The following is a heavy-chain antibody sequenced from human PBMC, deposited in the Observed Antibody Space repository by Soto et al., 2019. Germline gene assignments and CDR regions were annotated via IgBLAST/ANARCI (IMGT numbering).Heavy chain of an antibody. CDR1: GGSISSGGYY. J-gene: IGHJ3*02. CDR2: IYYSGST. D-gene: IGHD4-17*01. V-gene: IGHV4-31*03. CDR3: ARDEINYGDYRADAFDI. Sequence: QVQLQESGPGLVKPSQTLSLTCTVSGGSISSGGYYWSWIRQHPGKGLEWIGYIYYSGSTYYNPSLKSRVTISVDTSKNQFSLKLSSVTAADTAVYYCARDEINYGDYRADAFDIWGQGTMVTVSS.